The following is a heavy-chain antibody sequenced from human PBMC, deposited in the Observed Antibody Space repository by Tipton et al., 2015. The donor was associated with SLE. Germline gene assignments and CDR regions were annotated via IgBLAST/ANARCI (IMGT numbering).Heavy chain of an antibody. CDR2: INAGNGNT. V-gene: IGHV1-3*01. CDR1: GYTFTSYA. Sequence: QSGPEVKKPGASVKVSCKASGYTFTSYAMHWVRQDPGQRLEWMGWINAGNGNTKYSQKFQGRVTITRDTSASTAYMELSSLRSEGTAVYYCARVGVVAATHYYYYMDVCGKGTTVTVSS. D-gene: IGHD2-15*01. CDR3: ARVGVVAATHYYYYMDV. J-gene: IGHJ6*03.